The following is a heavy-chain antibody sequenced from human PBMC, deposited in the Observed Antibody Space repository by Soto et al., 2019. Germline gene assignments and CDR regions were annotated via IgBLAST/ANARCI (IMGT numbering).Heavy chain of an antibody. CDR2: ISYDGSDK. Sequence: PGGSLRLSCAASAFTFGDYVMHWVRQGPGKGLEWVAVISYDGSDKYYADSVKGRFTISRDDSKNTLYLQMNSLRAEDTAVYYCAKTAGYDYVWGTSGLDPWGQGTLVTVSS. D-gene: IGHD3-16*01. J-gene: IGHJ5*02. CDR1: AFTFGDYV. V-gene: IGHV3-30*18. CDR3: AKTAGYDYVWGTSGLDP.